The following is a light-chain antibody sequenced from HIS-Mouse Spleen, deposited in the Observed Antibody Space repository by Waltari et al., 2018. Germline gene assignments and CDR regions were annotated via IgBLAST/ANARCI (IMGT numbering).Light chain of an antibody. CDR3: YSTDSSGNHRV. Sequence: SYELTQPPSVSVSPGQTARITGSGDALPKHYAYWYQQKSGQAPVLVIYEDSKRPSGIPERFSGSSSGTMATLTISGAQVEDEADYYCYSTDSSGNHRVFGGGTKLTVL. J-gene: IGLJ2*01. CDR2: EDS. CDR1: ALPKHY. V-gene: IGLV3-10*01.